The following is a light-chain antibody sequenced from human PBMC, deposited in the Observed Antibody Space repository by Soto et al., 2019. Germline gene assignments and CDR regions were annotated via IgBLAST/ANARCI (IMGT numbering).Light chain of an antibody. CDR1: SSSVGTIF. J-gene: IGLJ3*02. V-gene: IGLV1-47*01. CDR3: AAWDDSLSIWV. CDR2: RNN. Sequence: QSVLTQPPSVSGTPGQSVTISCSGSSSSVGTIFVYWYQQIPGTAPKLLIFRNNQRPSGVPDRFSGSESGTSASLAISGLRSEDEADYYCAAWDDSLSIWVFGGGTKLTVL.